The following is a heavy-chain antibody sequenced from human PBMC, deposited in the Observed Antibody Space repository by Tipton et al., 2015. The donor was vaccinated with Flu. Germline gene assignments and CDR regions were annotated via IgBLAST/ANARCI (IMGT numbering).Heavy chain of an antibody. D-gene: IGHD3-10*01. CDR1: GGSFSGYY. CDR2: INHSGRT. J-gene: IGHJ4*02. CDR3: ARGLYGSGSHQRRYFDS. V-gene: IGHV4-34*01. Sequence: TLSLTCAVYGGSFSGYYWSWIRQPPGKGLEWIGEINHSGRTNYNPSLKSRVTVSVDTSKNQFSLKVTSVTAADTAVYYCARGLYGSGSHQRRYFDSWGQGTLVTVSS.